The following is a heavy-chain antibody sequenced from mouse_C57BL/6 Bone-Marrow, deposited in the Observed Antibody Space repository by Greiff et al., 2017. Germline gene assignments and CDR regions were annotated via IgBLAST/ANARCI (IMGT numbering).Heavy chain of an antibody. V-gene: IGHV5-4*01. CDR3: ARGGRREGFAY. D-gene: IGHD3-3*01. Sequence: EVQLVESGGGLVKPGGSLKLSCAASGFTFSSYAMSWVRQTPEKRLEWVATISDGGSYTYYPDNVKGRFTISRDNAKNNLYLQMSHLKSEDTAMYYCARGGRREGFAYWGQGTLVTVSA. CDR2: ISDGGSYT. J-gene: IGHJ3*01. CDR1: GFTFSSYA.